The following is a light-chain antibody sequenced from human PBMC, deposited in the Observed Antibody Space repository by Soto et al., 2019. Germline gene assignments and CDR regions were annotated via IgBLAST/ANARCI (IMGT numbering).Light chain of an antibody. CDR2: DVS. CDR3: SSYASSGTRV. Sequence: QSVPTQPASVSGSPGQSITISCTGTSSDIGAYNYVSWYQQYPGKAPKLIISDVSNRPSGVSNRFSGSKSGNTASLTISGLQAEDEADYYCSSYASSGTRVFGGGTKVTVL. J-gene: IGLJ2*01. V-gene: IGLV2-14*01. CDR1: SSDIGAYNY.